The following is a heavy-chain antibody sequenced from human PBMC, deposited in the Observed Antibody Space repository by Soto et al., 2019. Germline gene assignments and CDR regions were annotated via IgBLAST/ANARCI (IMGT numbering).Heavy chain of an antibody. J-gene: IGHJ6*02. CDR3: ARDRRDFLSDDDAGDYYYGLYV. CDR1: GGSISSYY. D-gene: IGHD3-3*01. Sequence: QVQLQESGPGLVKPSETLSLTCSVSGGSISSYYWTWIRQPPGKGLEWIGHIYYTGRTNYSPSLESRVPVSVDTSRNQFSLKLRSVTAADAAVYYCARDRRDFLSDDDAGDYYYGLYVWGQGTTVTVSS. CDR2: IYYTGRT. V-gene: IGHV4-59*01.